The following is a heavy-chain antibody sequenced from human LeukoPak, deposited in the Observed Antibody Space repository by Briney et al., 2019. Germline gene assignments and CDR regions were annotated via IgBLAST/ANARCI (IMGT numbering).Heavy chain of an antibody. CDR1: GFTFDDYG. CDR2: ISGSGGST. CDR3: AKDHSVVRGGGGFYMDV. J-gene: IGHJ6*03. V-gene: IGHV3-23*01. D-gene: IGHD3-10*01. Sequence: GGSLRLSCAASGFTFDDYGMSWVRQAPGKGLEWVSAISGSGGSTYYADSVKGRFTISRDNSKNTLYLQMNSLRAEDTAVYYCAKDHSVVRGGGGFYMDVWGKGTTVTISS.